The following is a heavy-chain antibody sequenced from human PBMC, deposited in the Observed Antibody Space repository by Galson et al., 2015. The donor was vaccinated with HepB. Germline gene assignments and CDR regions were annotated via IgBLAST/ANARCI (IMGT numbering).Heavy chain of an antibody. CDR3: AKVKKGVLKRFLYYFDY. J-gene: IGHJ4*02. D-gene: IGHD3-10*01. CDR1: GSSFSSYW. Sequence: SLRLPCAASGSSFSSYWMSWVRQAPGKGLEWVANIKQNGSKKDYVDSVTGRFTLSRDNAKNTMYLQMKSLRAEDTAVYYCAKVKKGVLKRFLYYFDYWGQGTLVTVSS. V-gene: IGHV3-7*01. CDR2: IKQNGSKK.